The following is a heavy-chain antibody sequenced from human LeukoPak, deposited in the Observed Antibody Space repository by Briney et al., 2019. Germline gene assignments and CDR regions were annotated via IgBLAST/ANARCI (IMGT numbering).Heavy chain of an antibody. Sequence: GGSLRLSCPASGFTFTDYYMTWIRQAPGKGLEWVSYISGSGSNRDYADSVKGRITISRDNAENSLYLQLNNLRAEDTAVYYCARMGRELDCWGQGTRVTVSS. CDR3: ARMGRELDC. CDR1: GFTFTDYY. D-gene: IGHD1-1*01. V-gene: IGHV3-11*01. J-gene: IGHJ4*02. CDR2: ISGSGSNR.